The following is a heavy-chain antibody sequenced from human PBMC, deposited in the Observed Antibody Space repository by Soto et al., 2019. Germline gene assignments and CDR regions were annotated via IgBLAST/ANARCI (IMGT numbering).Heavy chain of an antibody. Sequence: PRESLKISCKGSGYSFTSYWISWVRQMPGKGLEWMGRIDPSDSYTNYSPSFQGHVTISADKSISTAYLQWSSLKASDTAMYYCARSARGYYYYYGMDVWGQGTTVTVSS. D-gene: IGHD3-10*01. V-gene: IGHV5-10-1*01. J-gene: IGHJ6*02. CDR2: IDPSDSYT. CDR3: ARSARGYYYYYGMDV. CDR1: GYSFTSYW.